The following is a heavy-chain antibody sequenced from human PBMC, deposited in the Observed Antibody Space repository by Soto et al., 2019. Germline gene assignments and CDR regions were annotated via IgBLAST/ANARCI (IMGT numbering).Heavy chain of an antibody. CDR3: AKDVGFQQHLFVFDL. D-gene: IGHD3-10*02. CDR1: GGTFTDYA. CDR2: IIPIFRSS. V-gene: IGHV1-69*13. J-gene: IGHJ4*02. Sequence: WASVKVSCKASGGTFTDYAFSWVRQAPGQGLEWMGGIIPIFRSSNFAQKFQGRLTIFADASAGTAYMELSSLRSDDTAIYYCAKDVGFQQHLFVFDLWGQGTLVTAPQ.